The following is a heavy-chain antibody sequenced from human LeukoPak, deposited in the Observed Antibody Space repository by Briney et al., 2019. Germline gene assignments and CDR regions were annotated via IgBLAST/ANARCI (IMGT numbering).Heavy chain of an antibody. CDR3: ARVRGITSMAYFDY. D-gene: IGHD5-18*01. Sequence: PSETLSLTCTVSGASISNYYWIWIRQPAGKGLEWIGLIYIIGNTNYQPSLKSRVTMSVDTSKNQFFLKLSSVTAADTAVYYCARVRGITSMAYFDYWGQGTLVTVSS. V-gene: IGHV4-4*07. CDR2: IYIIGNT. J-gene: IGHJ4*02. CDR1: GASISNYY.